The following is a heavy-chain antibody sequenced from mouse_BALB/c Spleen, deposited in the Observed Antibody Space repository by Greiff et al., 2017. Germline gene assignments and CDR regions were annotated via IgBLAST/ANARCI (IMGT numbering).Heavy chain of an antibody. V-gene: IGHV2-9*02. J-gene: IGHJ2*01. CDR3: ARGGLLRSPFDY. CDR1: GFSLTSYG. D-gene: IGHD1-1*01. Sequence: VQLQQSGPGLVAPSQSLSITCTVSGFSLTSYGVHWVRQPPGKGLEWLGVIWAGGSTNYNSALMSRLSISKDNSKSQVFLKMNSLQTDDTAMYYCARGGLLRSPFDYWGQGTTLTVSS. CDR2: IWAGGST.